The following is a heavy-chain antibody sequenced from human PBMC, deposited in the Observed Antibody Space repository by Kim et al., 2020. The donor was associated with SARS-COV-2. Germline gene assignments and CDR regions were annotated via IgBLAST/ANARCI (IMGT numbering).Heavy chain of an antibody. D-gene: IGHD1-7*01. Sequence: GGSLRLSCAASGFPFSSHVMNWVRQAPGKGLEWLAYMSDTRTTIYYADSVRGRFIISRDNTRNLLFLQMNSLTDDDSAVYYCASGNYFLRHDSWGQGTL. V-gene: IGHV3-48*02. J-gene: IGHJ5*01. CDR1: GFPFSSHV. CDR2: MSDTRTTI. CDR3: ASGNYFLRHDS.